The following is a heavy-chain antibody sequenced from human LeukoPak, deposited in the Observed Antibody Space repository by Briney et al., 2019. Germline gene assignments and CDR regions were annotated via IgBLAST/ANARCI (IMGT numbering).Heavy chain of an antibody. CDR3: ARDTYDSSGYYSSDFDY. V-gene: IGHV6-1*01. D-gene: IGHD3-22*01. J-gene: IGHJ4*02. CDR2: TYYRSKWYN. Sequence: SQTLSLTCAIPGDSVSSNSAAWNWIRQSPSRGLEWLGRTYYRSKWYNDYAVSVKSRITINPDTSKNQFSLQLTSVTPEDTAVYYCARDTYDSSGYYSSDFDYWGQGTLVTVSS. CDR1: GDSVSSNSAA.